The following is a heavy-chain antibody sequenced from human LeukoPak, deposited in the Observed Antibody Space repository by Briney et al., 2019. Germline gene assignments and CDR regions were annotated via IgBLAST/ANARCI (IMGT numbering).Heavy chain of an antibody. D-gene: IGHD2-8*02. V-gene: IGHV2-70*11. Sequence: SGPTLVNPTQTVTLTCTLSGFSLSTTGMSVSWFRQFPGKALEWLARIDWDDDKYYSTSLKTRLTISKDTSKDQVVLTLTNMDPVDTGTYYFARAPNYIDRTGVFAIWGQGTLVTVPS. J-gene: IGHJ4*02. CDR2: IDWDDDK. CDR1: GFSLSTTGMS. CDR3: ARAPNYIDRTGVFAI.